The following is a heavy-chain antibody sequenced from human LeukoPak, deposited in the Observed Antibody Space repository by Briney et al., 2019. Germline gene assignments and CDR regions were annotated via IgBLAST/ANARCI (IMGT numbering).Heavy chain of an antibody. CDR3: ARVKRVRRGKYYDSSRFFDY. CDR2: IYYSGST. V-gene: IGHV4-31*03. Sequence: SQTLSLTCTVSGGSISSGGYYWSWIRQHPGKGLEWVGYIYYSGSTYYNPSLKSRVTISVDTSKNQFSLKLTSVTAADTAVYYCARVKRVRRGKYYDSSRFFDYWGQGTLVTVSS. D-gene: IGHD3-22*01. J-gene: IGHJ4*02. CDR1: GGSISSGGYY.